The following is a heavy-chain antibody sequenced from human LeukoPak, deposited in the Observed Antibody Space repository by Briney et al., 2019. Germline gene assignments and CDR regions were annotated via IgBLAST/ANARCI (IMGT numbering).Heavy chain of an antibody. Sequence: SETLSLTCTVSGGSISSYYWSWIRQPPGKGLEWIGYIYYSGSTNYNPSLKSRVTISVDTSKNQFSLKLSPVTAADTAVYYCARAVYCGGDCYSGAFDIWGQGTMVTVSS. V-gene: IGHV4-59*01. CDR1: GGSISSYY. J-gene: IGHJ3*02. CDR2: IYYSGST. D-gene: IGHD2-21*02. CDR3: ARAVYCGGDCYSGAFDI.